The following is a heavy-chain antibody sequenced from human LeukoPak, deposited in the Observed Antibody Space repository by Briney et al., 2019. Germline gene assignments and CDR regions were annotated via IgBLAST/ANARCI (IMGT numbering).Heavy chain of an antibody. J-gene: IGHJ4*02. V-gene: IGHV3-21*01. Sequence: PGGSLRLSCAASGFTFSSYSMNWVRQAPGKGLEWVSSISSSSSYIYYADSVKGRFTISRDNAKNSLYLQMNSLRAEDTAVYYCARDRTYGSGSYPKNPQVDYWGQGTLVTVSS. CDR2: ISSSSSYI. D-gene: IGHD3-10*01. CDR1: GFTFSSYS. CDR3: ARDRTYGSGSYPKNPQVDY.